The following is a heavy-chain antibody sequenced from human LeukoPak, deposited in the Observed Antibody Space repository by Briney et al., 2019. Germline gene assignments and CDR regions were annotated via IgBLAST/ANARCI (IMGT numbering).Heavy chain of an antibody. J-gene: IGHJ4*02. V-gene: IGHV3-74*01. D-gene: IGHD4-17*01. CDR3: ARYGDPWYFDY. CDR1: GFTFSSYW. Sequence: GGSLRPSCAASGFTFSSYWMHCVREAPGRGRVWVSRINTDGSSTTYADSVKGRFTISRDNAENTLYLQMNSLRAEDTAVYYCARYGDPWYFDYWGQGTLVTVSS. CDR2: INTDGSST.